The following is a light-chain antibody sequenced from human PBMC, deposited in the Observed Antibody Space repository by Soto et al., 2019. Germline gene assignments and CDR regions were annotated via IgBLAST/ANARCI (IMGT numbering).Light chain of an antibody. CDR3: QSYDSSLSGYV. Sequence: QLVLTQPPSVSGAPGQRVTISCTGSSSNIWPTYDVHWYQQLPGTAPKLLIYANTNRPSGVPDRFSGSKSGTSASLAITGLQAEDEADYFCQSYDSSLSGYVFGTGTKLTVL. J-gene: IGLJ1*01. V-gene: IGLV1-40*01. CDR2: ANT. CDR1: SSNIWPTYD.